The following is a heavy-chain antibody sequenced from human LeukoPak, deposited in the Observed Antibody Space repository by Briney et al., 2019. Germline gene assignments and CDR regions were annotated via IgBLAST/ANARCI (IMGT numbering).Heavy chain of an antibody. CDR3: AKNDFFDY. CDR2: ISSDSSTI. J-gene: IGHJ4*02. Sequence: GGSLRLSCAASGFTFSNYNMNWVRQAPGKGLEWVSYISSDSSTINYGDSVKGRFTISRDNAKNLLYLQMNSLRAGDTAVYYCAKNDFFDYWGQGTLVTVSS. V-gene: IGHV3-48*01. CDR1: GFTFSNYN. D-gene: IGHD1-1*01.